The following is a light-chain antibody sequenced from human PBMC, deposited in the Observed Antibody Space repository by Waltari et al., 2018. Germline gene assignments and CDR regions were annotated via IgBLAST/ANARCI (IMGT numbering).Light chain of an antibody. CDR1: QRVSSS. CDR3: QQRSNWPRT. J-gene: IGKJ1*01. Sequence: EIVLAQSPATLSLSPGERATLSCRASQRVSSSLGLYQQKPGQAPRLLIYDTTNRATGIPARFSGSGSGTDFTLTISGLEPEDFAVYYCQQRSNWPRTFGQGTRVEVK. CDR2: DTT. V-gene: IGKV3-11*01.